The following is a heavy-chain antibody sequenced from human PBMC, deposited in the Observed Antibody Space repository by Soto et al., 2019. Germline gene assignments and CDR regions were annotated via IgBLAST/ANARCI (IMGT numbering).Heavy chain of an antibody. CDR1: SGSISSSKW. D-gene: IGHD3-3*01. CDR2: IYHSGST. V-gene: IGHV4-4*02. Sequence: SETLSLTCAVSSGSISSSKWWGWVRQPPGKGLEWIGEIYHSGSTNYNPSLKSRVTISVDKSKNQFSLKLSSVTAADTAVYYCARVETRITITVAYYYMDVWGKGTTVTVSS. CDR3: ARVETRITITVAYYYMDV. J-gene: IGHJ6*03.